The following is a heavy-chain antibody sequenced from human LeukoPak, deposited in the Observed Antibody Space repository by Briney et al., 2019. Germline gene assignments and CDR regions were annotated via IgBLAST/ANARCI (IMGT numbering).Heavy chain of an antibody. CDR2: IYYSGST. CDR1: GSSIISYY. CDR3: ATHFGDKFDC. V-gene: IGHV4-59*01. J-gene: IGHJ4*02. Sequence: ASETLSLTCTFYGSSIISYYWGWNRQPPGKGLEWIGYIYYSGSTNYNPSLKSRVTISVDTSKIQFSLKLRSVTAAETAVYCCATHFGDKFDCWGQGVLVSVSS. D-gene: IGHD3-10*01.